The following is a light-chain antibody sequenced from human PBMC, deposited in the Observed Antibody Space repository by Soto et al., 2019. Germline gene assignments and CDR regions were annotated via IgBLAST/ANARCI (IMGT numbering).Light chain of an antibody. CDR2: GAS. V-gene: IGKV3-15*01. Sequence: IVMTQSPATLSVSPGERATLSCRASQSVTGKLAWYQQKPGQAPRLLIYGASTRATGIPARFSGSGSGTEFTLTISRLQSEDFAVYYCQQYHKWRTFGGGTKVEIK. CDR3: QQYHKWRT. CDR1: QSVTGK. J-gene: IGKJ4*01.